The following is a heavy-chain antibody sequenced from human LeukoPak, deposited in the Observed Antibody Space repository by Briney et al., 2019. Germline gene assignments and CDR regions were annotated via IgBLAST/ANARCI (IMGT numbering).Heavy chain of an antibody. D-gene: IGHD3-22*01. CDR3: ARDAGITMIVVVISSYYYGMDV. J-gene: IGHJ6*02. Sequence: PGGSLRLSCAASGFTFSSYSMNWVRQAPGKGLEWVSSISSSSSYIYYADSVKGRFTISRDNAKNSLYLQMNSLRAEDTAVYYCARDAGITMIVVVISSYYYGMDVWGQGTTVTVSS. V-gene: IGHV3-21*01. CDR1: GFTFSSYS. CDR2: ISSSSSYI.